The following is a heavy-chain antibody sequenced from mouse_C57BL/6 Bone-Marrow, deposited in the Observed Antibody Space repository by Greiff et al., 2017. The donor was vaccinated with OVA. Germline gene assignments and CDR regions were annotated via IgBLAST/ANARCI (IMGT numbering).Heavy chain of an antibody. CDR1: GYTFTDYY. Sequence: VQLQQSGPELVKPGASVKISCKASGYTFTDYYMNWVKQSPGKSLEWIGDINPNNGGTSYNQKFKGKATLTVDKSSSTAYMELRSRTSEDSAVYYCARGRDYPWFAYWGQGTLVTVSA. CDR2: INPNNGGT. V-gene: IGHV1-26*01. CDR3: ARGRDYPWFAY. J-gene: IGHJ3*01. D-gene: IGHD2-4*01.